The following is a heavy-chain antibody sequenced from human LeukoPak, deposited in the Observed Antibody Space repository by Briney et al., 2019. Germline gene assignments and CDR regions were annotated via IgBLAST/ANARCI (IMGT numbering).Heavy chain of an antibody. CDR3: ARVGVFSTWPPGDYYFDS. V-gene: IGHV1-69*04. D-gene: IGHD7-27*01. CDR1: GGTFSSYA. Sequence: ASVKVSCKASGGTFSSYAISWVRQAPGQGLEWMGRIIPILGIANYAQKFQGRVTITADKSTSTAYMELSRLRSDDTAMYYCARVGVFSTWPPGDYYFDSWGQGTLVTVSS. J-gene: IGHJ4*02. CDR2: IIPILGIA.